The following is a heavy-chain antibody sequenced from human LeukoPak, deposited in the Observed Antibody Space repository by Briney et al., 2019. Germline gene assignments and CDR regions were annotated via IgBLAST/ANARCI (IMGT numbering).Heavy chain of an antibody. Sequence: SETLSLTCTVSGGSISAYYWSWIRQPPENGLEWIGYIHYSGTTNYYPSLKSRVTIALDTSKNQFSLKLNSVTAADTAVYYCARFGTSSSRFFDQWGQGTLVTVSS. CDR1: GGSISAYY. V-gene: IGHV4-59*01. CDR3: ARFGTSSSRFFDQ. CDR2: IHYSGTT. D-gene: IGHD6-6*01. J-gene: IGHJ4*02.